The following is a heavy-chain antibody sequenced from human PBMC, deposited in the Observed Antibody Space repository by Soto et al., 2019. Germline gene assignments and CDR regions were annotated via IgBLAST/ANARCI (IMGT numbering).Heavy chain of an antibody. CDR2: IYYSGST. CDR3: ARRSEYFQH. V-gene: IGHV4-39*01. Sequence: SSETLSLTCTVSGGSISSSSYYWGWIRQPPGKGLEWIGSIYYSGSTYYNPSLKSRVTISVDTSKNQFSLKLSSVTAADTAVYYCARRSEYFQHWGQGTLVTVSS. CDR1: GGSISSSSYY. J-gene: IGHJ1*01.